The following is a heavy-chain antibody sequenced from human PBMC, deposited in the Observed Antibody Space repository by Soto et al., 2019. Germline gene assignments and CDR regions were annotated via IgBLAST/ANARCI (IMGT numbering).Heavy chain of an antibody. V-gene: IGHV4-59*08. D-gene: IGHD3-9*01. Sequence: PGGSLRLSCAASGFTFSDYYMYWIRQAPGKGLEWVGYVYYTGSTSYNPSLKRRVTFSADSSRGQFSLRLNSVTAADTAVYYCARTVLGPDLLADSFVDYYYYMDVWGQGTTVTV. CDR2: VYYTGST. CDR3: ARTVLGPDLLADSFVDYYYYMDV. J-gene: IGHJ6*03. CDR1: GFTFSDYY.